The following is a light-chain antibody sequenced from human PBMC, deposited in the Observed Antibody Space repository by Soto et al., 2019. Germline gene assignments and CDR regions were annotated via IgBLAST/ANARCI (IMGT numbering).Light chain of an antibody. CDR3: ASYLTTSPLEV. CDR2: EVH. V-gene: IGLV2-14*01. CDR1: ISGIGSHNY. J-gene: IGLJ1*01. Sequence: QSVLTQPASVSGAPGESITVSCFGSISGIGSHNYVSWYRQYPGEAPRLLIYEVHYRPSGVSSRFSGSKSGNTASLTISGLQAADEADYYCASYLTTSPLEVFGTGTKVTAL.